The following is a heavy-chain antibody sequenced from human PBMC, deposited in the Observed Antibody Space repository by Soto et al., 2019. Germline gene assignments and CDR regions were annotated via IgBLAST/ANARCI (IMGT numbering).Heavy chain of an antibody. D-gene: IGHD3-9*01. CDR2: ISAYNGNT. J-gene: IGHJ5*02. CDR3: ARAPYYDILTGYSNWFDP. V-gene: IGHV1-18*01. CDR1: GYTFTSYG. Sequence: ASVKVSCKASGYTFTSYGISWVRQAPGQGLEWMGWISAYNGNTNYAQKLQGRVTMTTDTSTSTAYMELRSLRSDDTAVYYCARAPYYDILTGYSNWFDPWGQETLVTVSS.